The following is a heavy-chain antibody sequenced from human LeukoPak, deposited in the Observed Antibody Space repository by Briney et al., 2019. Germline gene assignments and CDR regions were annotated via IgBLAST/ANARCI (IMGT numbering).Heavy chain of an antibody. CDR1: GFTLSSYW. J-gene: IGHJ4*02. V-gene: IGHV3-7*01. CDR3: ARDLRTDSSFSPFDY. Sequence: GGSLRLSCAASGFTLSSYWMSWVRQAPGKGLEWVANINQDVSEINYVDSVKGRFTISRDNGKNSLYLQMNSLRAEDTAVYCCARDLRTDSSFSPFDYWGQGTLVTVSS. D-gene: IGHD3/OR15-3a*01. CDR2: INQDVSEI.